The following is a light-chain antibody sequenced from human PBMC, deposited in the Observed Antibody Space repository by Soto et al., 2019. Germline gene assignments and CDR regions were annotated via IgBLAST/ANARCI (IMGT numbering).Light chain of an antibody. V-gene: IGKV1-9*01. CDR1: QGISTY. CDR2: TTS. Sequence: IQLTQSPSSLAASVGDRVTITCRASQGISTYLAWYQQGPGKAPKLLLYTTSTLATGVPSRFSGSGSETDFTLTISSLQPEDFATYYCQQLNSFPLTFGGGTKVDIK. CDR3: QQLNSFPLT. J-gene: IGKJ4*01.